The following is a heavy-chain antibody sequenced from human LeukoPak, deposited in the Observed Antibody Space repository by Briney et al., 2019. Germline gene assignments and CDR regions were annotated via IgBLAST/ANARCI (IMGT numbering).Heavy chain of an antibody. D-gene: IGHD5-12*01. CDR2: ISGSGGST. J-gene: IGHJ1*01. CDR1: GFTLSSYA. V-gene: IGHV3-23*04. Sequence: QLVESGGGLVKPGGSLRLSCAASGFTLSSYAMSWVRQAPGKGLEWVSAISGSGGSTYYADSVKGRFTISRDNSKNTLYLQMNSLRAEDTAVYYCASDIDDENILPPIFQHWGQGTLVTVSS. CDR3: ASDIDDENILPPIFQH.